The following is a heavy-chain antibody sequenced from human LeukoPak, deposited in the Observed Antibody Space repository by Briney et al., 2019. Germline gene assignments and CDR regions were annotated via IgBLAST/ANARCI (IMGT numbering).Heavy chain of an antibody. CDR1: GGSISSYY. J-gene: IGHJ4*02. V-gene: IGHV4-59*08. Sequence: SETLSLACTVSGGSISSYYWSWIRQPPGKGREWIGYIYYSGSTNYNPSLKSRVTISVDTSKNQFSLKLSSVTAADTAVYYCARSSGSYLGDFDYWGQGTLVTVSS. CDR2: IYYSGST. D-gene: IGHD1-26*01. CDR3: ARSSGSYLGDFDY.